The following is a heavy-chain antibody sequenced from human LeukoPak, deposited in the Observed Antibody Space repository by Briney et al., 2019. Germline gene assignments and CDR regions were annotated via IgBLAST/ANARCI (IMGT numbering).Heavy chain of an antibody. D-gene: IGHD5-18*01. CDR1: GFTFSSFA. Sequence: GGSLRLSCAASGFTFSSFAMSWVRQAPGKGLEWVSTISGSGGITYHADSVKGRFTISRDNSKNTLYLQMNSLRAEDTAVFYCAKFLRGYNYGYEFDYWGQGTLVTVSS. CDR3: AKFLRGYNYGYEFDY. CDR2: ISGSGGIT. J-gene: IGHJ4*02. V-gene: IGHV3-23*01.